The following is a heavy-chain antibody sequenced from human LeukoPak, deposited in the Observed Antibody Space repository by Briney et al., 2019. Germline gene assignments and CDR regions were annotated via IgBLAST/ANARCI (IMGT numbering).Heavy chain of an antibody. CDR3: ARSSGYMSY. J-gene: IGHJ4*02. D-gene: IGHD3-22*01. CDR2: ISYDGSEK. Sequence: PGRSLRLSCAASGFTFRSYAMHWVRQAPGKGLEWVAVISYDGSEKYYADSVKGRFTISRDNSKNTVFVQMNSLRGEDTAVYYCARSSGYMSYWDQGTLVTVSS. V-gene: IGHV3-30*01. CDR1: GFTFRSYA.